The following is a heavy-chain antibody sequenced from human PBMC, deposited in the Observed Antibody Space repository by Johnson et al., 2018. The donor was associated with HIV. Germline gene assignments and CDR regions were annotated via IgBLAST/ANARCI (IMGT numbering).Heavy chain of an antibody. CDR3: AKDVGNYWPDSFDI. CDR1: GFTFSSYG. J-gene: IGHJ3*02. D-gene: IGHD3-22*01. CDR2: IRYDGSNK. Sequence: QVQLVESGGGVVQPGGSLRLSCAASGFTFSSYGMHWVRQAPGKGLEWVAFIRYDGSNKYYADSVQGRFTISSDKSENTLYLQMNSLRDEDTAVYYCAKDVGNYWPDSFDIWGQGTMVTVSS. V-gene: IGHV3-30*02.